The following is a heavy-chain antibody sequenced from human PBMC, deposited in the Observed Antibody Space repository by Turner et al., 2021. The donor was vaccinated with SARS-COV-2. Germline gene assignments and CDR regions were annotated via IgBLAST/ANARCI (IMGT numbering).Heavy chain of an antibody. CDR1: GFTFSSYA. D-gene: IGHD2-15*01. J-gene: IGHJ6*03. CDR3: AKPLLHDYYFYNMDV. CDR2: ISGSGTST. V-gene: IGHV3-23*01. Sequence: EAQLLVSGGGLLQPGGSLRISCAASGFTFSSYAMCWVRQGPGKGLEWVSGISGSGTSTYYADSVKGRFTISRDNSKNTLYLQMNSLRAEDTAVYYCAKPLLHDYYFYNMDVWGKGTTVTVSS.